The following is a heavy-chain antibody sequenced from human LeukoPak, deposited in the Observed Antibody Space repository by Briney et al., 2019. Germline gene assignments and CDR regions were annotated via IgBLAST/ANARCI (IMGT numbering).Heavy chain of an antibody. V-gene: IGHV4-34*01. CDR2: INQRGST. D-gene: IGHD6-19*01. Sequence: SETLSLTCSLYGGSFSGYYWSWIRQSPGRGLEWIGEINQRGSTNYNPSLKSRATISVDTSKNQFSLRLSSVTAADTGVYYCATKYSVAVAANPPYFDYWGQGTLVTVSP. J-gene: IGHJ4*02. CDR1: GGSFSGYY. CDR3: ATKYSVAVAANPPYFDY.